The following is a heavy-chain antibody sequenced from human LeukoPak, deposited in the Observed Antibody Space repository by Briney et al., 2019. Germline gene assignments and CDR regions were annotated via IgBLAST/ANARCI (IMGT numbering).Heavy chain of an antibody. J-gene: IGHJ4*02. CDR2: IRNKAKSYTT. D-gene: IGHD5-18*01. CDR3: ARDDGYGYGY. CDR1: GFTFTDHC. Sequence: GGSLRLSCAASGFTFTDHCMDWVRQAPGKGLEWVGRIRNKAKSYTTDYAASVKGRFTLSRDDSKNSLYLQVNSLKTEDTAVYYCARDDGYGYGYWGQGTLVTVSS. V-gene: IGHV3-72*01.